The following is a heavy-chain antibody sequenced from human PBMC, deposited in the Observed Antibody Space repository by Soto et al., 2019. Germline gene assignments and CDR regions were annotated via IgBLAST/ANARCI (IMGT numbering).Heavy chain of an antibody. CDR3: AKSSGWSSRSEYFQH. J-gene: IGHJ1*01. CDR2: ISYDGSNK. V-gene: IGHV3-30*18. D-gene: IGHD6-19*01. CDR1: GFTFSRYG. Sequence: QVQLVESGGGVVQPGRSLRLSCAASGFTFSRYGMHLVRQAPGKGLEWVAVISYDGSNKYYADSVKGRFTISRDNSKNTLYLQMNSLRAEDTAVYYWAKSSGWSSRSEYFQHWGQGTLVTVSS.